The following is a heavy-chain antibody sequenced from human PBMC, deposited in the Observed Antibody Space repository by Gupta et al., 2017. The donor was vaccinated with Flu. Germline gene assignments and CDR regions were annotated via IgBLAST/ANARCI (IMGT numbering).Heavy chain of an antibody. CDR2: IGDSAAAT. Sequence: EVQMLESGGGLVQPGGSLRLSCAASGFIFSDYAMRWVRQAPGKGLEWVSAIGDSAAATHYADSVRGRFTISRDNSKSTLYLQMDSLRVDDTAVYYCAGYCSAFICYRGLDHWGQGTPVTVSS. D-gene: IGHD2-15*01. V-gene: IGHV3-23*01. J-gene: IGHJ4*02. CDR1: GFIFSDYA. CDR3: AGYCSAFICYRGLDH.